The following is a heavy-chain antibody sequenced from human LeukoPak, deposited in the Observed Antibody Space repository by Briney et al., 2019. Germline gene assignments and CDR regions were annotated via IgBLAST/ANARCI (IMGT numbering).Heavy chain of an antibody. CDR3: ATYYDERSHYVHYFDY. CDR1: GGSISSGSYY. J-gene: IGHJ4*02. CDR2: IYTSGST. V-gene: IGHV4-61*02. D-gene: IGHD3-22*01. Sequence: SETLSLTCTVSGGSISSGSYYWSWIRQPAGKGLEWIGRIYTSGSTNYNPSLKSRVTISVDTSKNQFSLKLTSVTAADTAVYYCATYYDERSHYVHYFDYWGQGTLVTVSS.